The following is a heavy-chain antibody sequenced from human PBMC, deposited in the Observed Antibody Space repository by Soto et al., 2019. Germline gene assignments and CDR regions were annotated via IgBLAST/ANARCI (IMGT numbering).Heavy chain of an antibody. D-gene: IGHD6-19*01. J-gene: IGHJ5*02. CDR2: IIPIFGTA. V-gene: IGHV1-69*13. CDR3: AGSSGWEPNWFDP. Sequence: GASVKVSCKASGGTFSSYAISWVRQAPGQGLEWMGGIIPIFGTANYAQKFQGRVTITADESTSTAYMELRSLRSEDTAVYYCAGSSGWEPNWFDPWGQGTLDTVSS. CDR1: GGTFSSYA.